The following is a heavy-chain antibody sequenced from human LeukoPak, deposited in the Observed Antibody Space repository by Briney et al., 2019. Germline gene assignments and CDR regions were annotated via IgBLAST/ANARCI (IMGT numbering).Heavy chain of an antibody. Sequence: SETLSLTCTVSGGSISSYYWSWIRQPAGKGLEWIGRIYTSGSTNYNPSLKSRVTMSVDTSKNQFSLKLSSVTAADTAVYYCARSTSHLYYYDSSGYSYWGQGTLVTVSS. CDR3: ARSTSHLYYYDSSGYSY. V-gene: IGHV4-4*07. J-gene: IGHJ4*02. CDR2: IYTSGST. CDR1: GGSISSYY. D-gene: IGHD3-22*01.